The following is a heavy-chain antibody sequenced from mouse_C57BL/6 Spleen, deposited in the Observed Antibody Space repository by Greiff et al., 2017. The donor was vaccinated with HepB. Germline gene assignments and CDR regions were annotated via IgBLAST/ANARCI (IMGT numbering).Heavy chain of an antibody. J-gene: IGHJ1*03. V-gene: IGHV1-64*01. CDR1: GYTFTSYW. CDR2: IHPNSGST. Sequence: QVQLQQPGAELVKPGASVKLSCKASGYTFTSYWMHWVKQRPGQGLEWIGMIHPNSGSTNYNEKFKSKATLTVDKSSSTAYMQLSSQTSEDSAVYYCSTHCYGSSRLWYFDVWGTGTTVTVSS. D-gene: IGHD1-1*01. CDR3: STHCYGSSRLWYFDV.